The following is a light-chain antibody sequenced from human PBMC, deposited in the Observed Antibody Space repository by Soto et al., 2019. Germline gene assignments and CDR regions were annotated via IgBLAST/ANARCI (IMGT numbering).Light chain of an antibody. V-gene: IGKV3-11*01. J-gene: IGKJ1*01. CDR3: QQRSNWPRT. CDR1: QSINTY. Sequence: EIVLAQSPGTLSLSPGERATLSCRASQSINTYLAWFQQKPGQAPRLLIYDASNRATGISARFSGSGSGTDFTLTISSLETEEFAVYYCQQRSNWPRTFGQGTKVDIK. CDR2: DAS.